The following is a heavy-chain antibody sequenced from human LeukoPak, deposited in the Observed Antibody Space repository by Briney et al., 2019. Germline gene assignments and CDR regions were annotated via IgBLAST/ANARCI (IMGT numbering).Heavy chain of an antibody. D-gene: IGHD3-22*01. J-gene: IGHJ4*02. CDR3: ARARNNYDSSGYSALDY. CDR1: GFTFSRYG. Sequence: PGRSLRLSCAASGFTFSRYGMHWVRQAAGKGLEWVAVIWYDGSNKYYADSVKGRFTTSRDNSKNTLYLQMNSLRAEDTAVYYCARARNNYDSSGYSALDYWGQGTLVTVSS. CDR2: IWYDGSNK. V-gene: IGHV3-33*01.